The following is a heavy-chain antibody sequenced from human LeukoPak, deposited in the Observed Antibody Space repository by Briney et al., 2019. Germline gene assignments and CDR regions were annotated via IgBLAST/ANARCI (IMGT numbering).Heavy chain of an antibody. Sequence: ASVKVSCKASGYTFSTYPMNWVRQAPGQGLEWMGGIIPIFGTANYAQKFQGRVTITADESTSTAYMELSSLRSEDTAVYYCARAKWIQLWFYYYYGMDVWGQGTTVTVSS. CDR2: IIPIFGTA. D-gene: IGHD5-18*01. J-gene: IGHJ6*02. CDR1: GYTFSTYP. CDR3: ARAKWIQLWFYYYYGMDV. V-gene: IGHV1-69*13.